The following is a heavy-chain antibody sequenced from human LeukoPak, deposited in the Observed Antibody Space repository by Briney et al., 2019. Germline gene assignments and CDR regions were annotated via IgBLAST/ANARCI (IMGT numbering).Heavy chain of an antibody. Sequence: GGSPRLSCAASGFTFSDYYMSWIRQAPGKGLEWVSYISSSSSYTKYGDSGKGRFTISRDNAKNSLYLQVNSLRAEDTAVYYCARGTGTTAYFDYWGQGTLVTVSS. D-gene: IGHD1-1*01. J-gene: IGHJ4*02. CDR3: ARGTGTTAYFDY. CDR2: ISSSSSYT. CDR1: GFTFSDYY. V-gene: IGHV3-11*06.